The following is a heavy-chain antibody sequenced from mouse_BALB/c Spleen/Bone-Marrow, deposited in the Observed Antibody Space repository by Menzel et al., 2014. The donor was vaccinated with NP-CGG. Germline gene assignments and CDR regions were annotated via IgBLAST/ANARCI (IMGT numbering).Heavy chain of an antibody. V-gene: IGHV1-14*01. CDR3: ARGGYYGYYAMDY. Sequence: VRESGPELVKPGASVKMSCKASGYTFTSYVMHWVKQKPGQGLEWIGYINPYNDGTKYNEKFKGKATLTSDKSSSTAYMELSSLTSEDSACYYCARGGYYGYYAMDYWGQGSSVTVSS. J-gene: IGHJ4*01. D-gene: IGHD1-2*01. CDR2: INPYNDGT. CDR1: GYTFTSYV.